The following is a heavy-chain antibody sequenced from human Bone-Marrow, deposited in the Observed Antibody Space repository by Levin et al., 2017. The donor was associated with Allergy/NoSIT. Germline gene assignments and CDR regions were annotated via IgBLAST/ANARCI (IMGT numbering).Heavy chain of an antibody. D-gene: IGHD1-1*01. V-gene: IGHV3-66*01. CDR3: ARETTAFDL. CDR1: GFTITHNY. J-gene: IGHJ3*01. CDR2: ISSAGVT. Sequence: GGSLRLSCAASGFTITHNYMSWFRQAPGKWLEWVSLISSAGVTDYADSVKDRFTISRDTSENTVYLQMNSLRGDDSAVYYCARETTAFDLWGLGTRVTVSS.